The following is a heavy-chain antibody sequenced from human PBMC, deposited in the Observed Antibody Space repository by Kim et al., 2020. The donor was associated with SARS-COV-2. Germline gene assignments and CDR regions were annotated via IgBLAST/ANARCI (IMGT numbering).Heavy chain of an antibody. D-gene: IGHD2-21*02. V-gene: IGHV1-46*01. J-gene: IGHJ5*02. CDR2: INPSGGST. CDR3: ARDQKDLPSTATSLDNWFDP. CDR1: GYTFTSYY. Sequence: ASVKVSCKASGYTFTSYYMHWVRQAPGQGLEWMGIINPSGGSTSYAQKFQGRVTMTRDTSTSTVYMELSSLRSEDTAVYYCARDQKDLPSTATSLDNWFDPWGQGTLVTVSS.